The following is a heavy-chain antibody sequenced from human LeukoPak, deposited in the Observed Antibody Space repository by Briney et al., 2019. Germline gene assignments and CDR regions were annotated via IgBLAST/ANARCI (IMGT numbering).Heavy chain of an antibody. CDR2: FSGSGGTT. Sequence: GGSLRLSCAASGFTFSSYAMYWVRQAPGKGLDWVSFFSGSGGTTYYAASVQGRFTISRDNSKNTLYLHINSLRAEDTAVYYCAKDGRDGYGGNPFDYWGQGTLVTVSS. J-gene: IGHJ4*02. D-gene: IGHD4-23*01. CDR3: AKDGRDGYGGNPFDY. CDR1: GFTFSSYA. V-gene: IGHV3-23*01.